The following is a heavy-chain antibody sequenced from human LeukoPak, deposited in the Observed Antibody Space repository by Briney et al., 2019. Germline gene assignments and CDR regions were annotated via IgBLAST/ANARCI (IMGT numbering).Heavy chain of an antibody. D-gene: IGHD3-22*01. Sequence: GGSLRLSCAASGFTFSSYAMSWVRQAPGKGLEWVSGLSNSGDSRYYADSVQGRFTISRDNSKNTLYLQMNSLRAEDTAVYYCAKGTMIVVLGGYWGQGTLVTVSS. J-gene: IGHJ4*02. V-gene: IGHV3-23*01. CDR1: GFTFSSYA. CDR3: AKGTMIVVLGGY. CDR2: LSNSGDSR.